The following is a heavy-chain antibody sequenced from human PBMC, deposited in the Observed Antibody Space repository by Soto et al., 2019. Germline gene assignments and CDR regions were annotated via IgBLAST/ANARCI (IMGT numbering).Heavy chain of an antibody. Sequence: PGGSLRLSCAVSGFTFSSYGMHWVRQAPGKGLVWVSRISGDGSSTTYADSVKGRFTISRDNAKNTLYLQMNSLRAEDTAVYYCARSSVVTPMGLHYWGLGTLVTVYS. J-gene: IGHJ4*02. CDR3: ARSSVVTPMGLHY. CDR2: ISGDGSST. V-gene: IGHV3-74*01. CDR1: GFTFSSYG. D-gene: IGHD2-21*02.